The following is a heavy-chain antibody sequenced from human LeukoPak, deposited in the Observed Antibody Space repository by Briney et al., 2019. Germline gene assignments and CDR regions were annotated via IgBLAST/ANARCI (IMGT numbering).Heavy chain of an antibody. Sequence: PGGSLRLSCAASGFTFSSYAMSWVRQAPGKGLEWVSVISGSGDSTYYADSVKGRFTISRDNSKNTLYLQMNSLRAEDTAIYYCATSTAAAGTDWGQGTLVTVSS. V-gene: IGHV3-23*01. CDR1: GFTFSSYA. CDR3: ATSTAAAGTD. J-gene: IGHJ4*02. D-gene: IGHD6-13*01. CDR2: ISGSGDST.